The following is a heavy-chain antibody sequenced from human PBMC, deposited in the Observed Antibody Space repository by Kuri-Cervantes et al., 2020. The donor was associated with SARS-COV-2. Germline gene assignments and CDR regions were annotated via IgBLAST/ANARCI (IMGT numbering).Heavy chain of an antibody. V-gene: IGHV3-21*01. CDR2: ISSSSSQR. D-gene: IGHD2-2*01. CDR3: ARRARDIVVVPAAKDWFDP. Sequence: GGSLRLSCAASGFTFSTYSMTWVRQAPGKGLEWVSSISSSSSQRYYVDSVKGRFTISRDNAKNTLYLQMNSLRAEDTAVYYCARRARDIVVVPAAKDWFDPWGQGTLVTVSS. CDR1: GFTFSTYS. J-gene: IGHJ5*02.